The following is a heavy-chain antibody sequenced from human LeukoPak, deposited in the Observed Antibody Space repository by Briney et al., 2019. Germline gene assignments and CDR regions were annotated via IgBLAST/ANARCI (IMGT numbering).Heavy chain of an antibody. CDR1: GYTFTGHY. J-gene: IGHJ4*02. CDR2: IDPNSGDT. Sequence: ASVKASCKASGYTFTGHYIHWVRQAPGQRLEWVGWIDPNSGDTYYAQRFQGRVTMTRDTSITTAYMELSSLSSDDTAVYYCARLGIDKWDLDYWGQGTLVTVSS. CDR3: ARLGIDKWDLDY. V-gene: IGHV1-2*02. D-gene: IGHD1-26*01.